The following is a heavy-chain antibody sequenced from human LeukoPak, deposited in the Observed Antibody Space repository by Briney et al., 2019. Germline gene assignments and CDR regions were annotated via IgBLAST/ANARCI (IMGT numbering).Heavy chain of an antibody. CDR1: GGSLINYY. CDR2: IYVTGST. D-gene: IGHD3-22*01. V-gene: IGHV4-4*07. CDR3: ARLKYYDSTGYSPGYYMDV. J-gene: IGHJ6*03. Sequence: PSETLSLTCTVSGGSLINYYLSWIRQPARTGLEWVARIYVTGSTIYNPSLQSRLSMSVDTSKNQFSLRLTSVTAADTAVYYCARLKYYDSTGYSPGYYMDVWGKGITVTVSS.